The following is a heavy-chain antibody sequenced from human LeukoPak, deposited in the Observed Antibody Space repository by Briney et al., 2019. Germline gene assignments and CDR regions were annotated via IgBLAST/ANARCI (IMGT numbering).Heavy chain of an antibody. CDR2: IYYSGST. V-gene: IGHV4-59*01. CDR1: GGSISSYY. J-gene: IGHJ4*02. D-gene: IGHD3-16*02. Sequence: ASETLSLTCTVSGGSISSYYWSWIRQPPGKGLEWIGYIYYSGSTNYNPSLKSRVTISVDTSKNQFSLKLSSVTAADTAVYYCARFVVKAGAFDYWGQGTLVTVSS. CDR3: ARFVVKAGAFDY.